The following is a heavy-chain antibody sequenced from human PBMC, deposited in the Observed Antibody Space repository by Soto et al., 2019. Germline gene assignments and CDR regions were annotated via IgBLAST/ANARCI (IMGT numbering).Heavy chain of an antibody. D-gene: IGHD1-1*01. Sequence: SVKVSCKASGGTFSSYAISCVLQSPLQGLEWMGGIIPTFGTANYAQKFQGRVTITADESTSTAYMELSSLRSEDTAVYYCARDHRNSPVYYYGMDVWGQGTTVTVSS. CDR2: IIPTFGTA. V-gene: IGHV1-69*13. CDR3: ARDHRNSPVYYYGMDV. CDR1: GGTFSSYA. J-gene: IGHJ6*02.